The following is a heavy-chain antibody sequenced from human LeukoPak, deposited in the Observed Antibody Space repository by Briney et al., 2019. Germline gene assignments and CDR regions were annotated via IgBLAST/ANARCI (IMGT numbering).Heavy chain of an antibody. D-gene: IGHD6-13*01. Sequence: SETLSLTCTVSGGSISSYYWSWIRQPPGKGLEWIGYIYYSGSTYYNPSLKSRVTISVDTSKNQFSLKLSSVTAADTAVYYCARSSPWYSSSALLSYWGQGTLVTVSS. CDR1: GGSISSYY. J-gene: IGHJ4*02. V-gene: IGHV4-59*08. CDR3: ARSSPWYSSSALLSY. CDR2: IYYSGST.